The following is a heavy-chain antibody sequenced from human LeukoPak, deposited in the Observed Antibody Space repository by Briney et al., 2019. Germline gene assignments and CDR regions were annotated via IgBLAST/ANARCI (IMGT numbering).Heavy chain of an antibody. Sequence: PGGSLRLSCAASGFTFSSYSMNWVRQAPGKGLEWVSSISSSSSYIYYADSVKGRFTISRDNAKNSLYLQMNSLRAEDTAEYYCARDQHYYGSGSSDYWGQGTLVTVSS. CDR1: GFTFSSYS. V-gene: IGHV3-21*01. CDR2: ISSSSSYI. D-gene: IGHD3-10*01. J-gene: IGHJ4*02. CDR3: ARDQHYYGSGSSDY.